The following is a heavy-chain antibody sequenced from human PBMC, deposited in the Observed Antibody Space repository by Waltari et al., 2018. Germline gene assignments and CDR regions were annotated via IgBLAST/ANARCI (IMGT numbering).Heavy chain of an antibody. CDR3: RLLLVGATEEGYFDS. Sequence: EVQLVESGGDLVQPGGSLRLSCAASGLTFSDTSMQWVRQAPGKGPEWMSFISIGGSTTFCADSVRGRFTIARDNAKSSVYLQRSSLKAEDTAVYYCRLLLVGATEEGYFDSWGQGTLVTVSS. J-gene: IGHJ4*02. CDR2: ISIGGSTT. V-gene: IGHV3-48*04. D-gene: IGHD1-26*01. CDR1: GLTFSDTS.